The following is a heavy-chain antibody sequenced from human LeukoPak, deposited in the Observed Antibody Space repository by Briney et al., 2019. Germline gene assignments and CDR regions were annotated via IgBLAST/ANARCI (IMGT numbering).Heavy chain of an antibody. V-gene: IGHV3-64*01. CDR3: ARVGAHDAFHI. CDR2: ISSNGGST. J-gene: IGHJ3*02. Sequence: GGSLRLSCAASGFTFSSYAMHWVRQAPGKGLEYVSAISSNGGSTYYANSVKGRFSISRDNSKNTLYLQMGSLRAEDMAVYYCARVGAHDAFHIWGQGTMVTVSS. CDR1: GFTFSSYA. D-gene: IGHD4/OR15-4a*01.